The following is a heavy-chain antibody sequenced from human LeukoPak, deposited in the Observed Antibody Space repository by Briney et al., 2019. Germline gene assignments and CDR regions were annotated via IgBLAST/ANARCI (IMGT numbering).Heavy chain of an antibody. Sequence: SETLSLTCTVSGGSISSGGYYWSCIRQHPGKGLEWIGYIYDSENTHYISSLKSRVTISVDTSKNQFSLKLSSVTAADTAVYYCARGATVEYFDHWGQGTLVTVSS. CDR2: IYDSENT. D-gene: IGHD1-26*01. J-gene: IGHJ4*02. CDR3: ARGATVEYFDH. CDR1: GGSISSGGYY. V-gene: IGHV4-31*03.